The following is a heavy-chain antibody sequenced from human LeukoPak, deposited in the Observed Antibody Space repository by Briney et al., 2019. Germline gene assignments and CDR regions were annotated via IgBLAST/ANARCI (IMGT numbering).Heavy chain of an antibody. V-gene: IGHV4-59*11. J-gene: IGHJ3*02. CDR2: ISYIGST. CDR3: ARDPTTVTKGLDI. D-gene: IGHD4-17*01. Sequence: SETLSLTCIVSGGSFSSHYWSWIRQPPGKGLEWIGYISYIGSTNYNPSLKSRVTISVDTSKNQFSLKLSSVTAADTAVYYCARDPTTVTKGLDIWGQGTMVTDSS. CDR1: GGSFSSHY.